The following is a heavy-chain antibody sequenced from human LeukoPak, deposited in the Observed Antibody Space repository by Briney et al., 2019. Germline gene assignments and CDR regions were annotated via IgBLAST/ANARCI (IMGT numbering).Heavy chain of an antibody. V-gene: IGHV3-49*03. J-gene: IGHJ4*02. CDR2: IRSKAYGGTT. Sequence: GGSLRLSCTASGFTFGDYAMSWFRQAPGKGLEWVGFIRSKAYGGTTEYAASVKGGFTISRDDSKSIAYLQMNSLKTEDTAVYYCTRVHYVWGSYRTIDYWGQGTLVTVSS. CDR1: GFTFGDYA. D-gene: IGHD3-16*02. CDR3: TRVHYVWGSYRTIDY.